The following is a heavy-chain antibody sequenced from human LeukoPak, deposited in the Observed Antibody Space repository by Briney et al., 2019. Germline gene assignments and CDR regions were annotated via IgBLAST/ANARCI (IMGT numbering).Heavy chain of an antibody. CDR3: ARVLNYYDSSGYYFSY. CDR2: ISSSGNII. J-gene: IGHJ4*02. CDR1: GFTFSSYE. Sequence: GGSLRLSCAASGFTFSSYEMNWVRQTPGKGLEWVSYISSSGNIIYYADSVKGRFTISRDNAKNSLYLQMNSLRDEDTAVYYCARVLNYYDSSGYYFSYWGQGTLVTVSS. V-gene: IGHV3-48*03. D-gene: IGHD3-22*01.